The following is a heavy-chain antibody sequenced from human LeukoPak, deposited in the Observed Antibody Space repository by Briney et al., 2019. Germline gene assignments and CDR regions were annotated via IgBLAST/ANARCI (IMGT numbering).Heavy chain of an antibody. CDR1: GFTFSSFG. Sequence: GGSLRLSCAASGFTFSSFGMHWVRQAPGKGLEWVAVISYDGSNKYYADSVQGRFTISRDNSKNTLYLQMNSLRAEDTAVYYCAKDWKYTSSWYSLDYWGQGTLVTVSS. V-gene: IGHV3-30*18. J-gene: IGHJ4*02. CDR2: ISYDGSNK. D-gene: IGHD6-13*01. CDR3: AKDWKYTSSWYSLDY.